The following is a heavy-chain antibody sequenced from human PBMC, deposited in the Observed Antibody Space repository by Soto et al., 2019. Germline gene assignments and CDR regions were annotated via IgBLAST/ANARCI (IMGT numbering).Heavy chain of an antibody. CDR1: GGSISSSSYY. J-gene: IGHJ4*02. V-gene: IGHV4-39*01. CDR2: IYYSGST. D-gene: IGHD3-3*01. CDR3: AGQPSIFGVVITSPFDY. Sequence: PSETLSLTCTVSGGSISSSSYYWGWIRQPPGKGLEWIGSIYYSGSTYYNPSLKSRVTISVDTSKNQFSLKLSSVTAADTAVYYCAGQPSIFGVVITSPFDYWGQGTLVIVSS.